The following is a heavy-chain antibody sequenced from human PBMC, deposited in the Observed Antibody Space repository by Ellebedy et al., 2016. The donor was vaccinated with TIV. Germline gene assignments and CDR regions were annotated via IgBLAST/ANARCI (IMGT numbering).Heavy chain of an antibody. J-gene: IGHJ4*02. V-gene: IGHV3-30*04. D-gene: IGHD6-19*01. CDR2: TSFDGRNT. CDR3: ASGTSGWSGMIDY. CDR1: GFTFRNFA. Sequence: GGSLRLSCAASGFTFRNFAMPWFLQSPGTGMEWVAVTSFDGRNTYLADSVKGRFTISRDNSMKTVYLQMNGLRPEDTAVYYCASGTSGWSGMIDYWGQGTLVTVSS.